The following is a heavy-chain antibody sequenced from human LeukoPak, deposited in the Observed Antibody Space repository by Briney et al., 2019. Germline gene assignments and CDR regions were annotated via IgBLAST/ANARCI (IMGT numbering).Heavy chain of an antibody. V-gene: IGHV1-8*01. CDR2: MNPNSGNT. CDR1: GYTFTSYE. Sequence: ASVKVSCKASGYTFTSYEINWVRQATGQGLEWMGWMNPNSGNTGYAQKFQGRVTMTRNTSISTAYMELSSLRSEDTAVYYCARGRYYYDSSGLNWFDPWGQGTLVTVSS. D-gene: IGHD3-22*01. J-gene: IGHJ5*02. CDR3: ARGRYYYDSSGLNWFDP.